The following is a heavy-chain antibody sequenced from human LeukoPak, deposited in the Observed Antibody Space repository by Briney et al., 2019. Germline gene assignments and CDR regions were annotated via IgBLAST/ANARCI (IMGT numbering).Heavy chain of an antibody. CDR2: VNGNGGST. Sequence: GGSLRLSCAASGFSFSTYAMSWVRQAPGKGLEWVSGVNGNGGSTSYADSVKGRFTIFRDNSKDTVYLQMNSLRVEDTAVYYCAKSLYGGCDYWGQGTVVTVSS. J-gene: IGHJ4*02. CDR3: AKSLYGGCDY. D-gene: IGHD3-16*02. V-gene: IGHV3-23*01. CDR1: GFSFSTYA.